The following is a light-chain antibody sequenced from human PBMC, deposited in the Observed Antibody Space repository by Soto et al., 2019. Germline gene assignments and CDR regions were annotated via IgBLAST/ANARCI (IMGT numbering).Light chain of an antibody. J-gene: IGKJ1*01. CDR2: GAS. V-gene: IGKV3-20*01. CDR1: QSVSSSY. CDR3: QQYGSSLTWT. Sequence: EIVLTQSPGTLSLSPGERATLSCRASQSVSSSYLAWYQQKPVQAPRLLIYGASSRATGIPDRFSGSGSGTDVTLTISRLEPEDFAVYYCQQYGSSLTWTFGQGTKVEIK.